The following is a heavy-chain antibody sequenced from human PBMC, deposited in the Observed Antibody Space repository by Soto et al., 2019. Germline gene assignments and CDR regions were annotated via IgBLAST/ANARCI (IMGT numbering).Heavy chain of an antibody. CDR1: GFTVSNNY. CDR3: AAQRGGGGY. V-gene: IGHV3-53*01. Sequence: EVQLVESGGGLIQPGGSLRLSCAVSGFTVSNNYMSWVRQAPGKGLEGVSVIYSGGYTAYGDSVKGRFTISRDNSKNNLNLQRKSLGAGAPAVFSWAAQRGGGGYWGQGTLVTVSS. J-gene: IGHJ4*02. D-gene: IGHD6-25*01. CDR2: IYSGGYT.